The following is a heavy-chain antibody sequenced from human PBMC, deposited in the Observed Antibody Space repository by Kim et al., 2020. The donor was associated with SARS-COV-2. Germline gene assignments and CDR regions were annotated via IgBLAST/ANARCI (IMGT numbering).Heavy chain of an antibody. CDR3: AKDGRVDVAVAVWVRGSHNDY. CDR1: GFTFSSYG. CDR2: ISYDGSNK. J-gene: IGHJ4*02. D-gene: IGHD6-19*01. V-gene: IGHV3-30*18. Sequence: GGSLRLSCAASGFTFSSYGMHWVRQAPGKGLEWVAVISYDGSNKYYADSVKGRFTISRDNSKNTLYLQMNSLRAEDTAVYYCAKDGRVDVAVAVWVRGSHNDYWGQGTLVTVSS.